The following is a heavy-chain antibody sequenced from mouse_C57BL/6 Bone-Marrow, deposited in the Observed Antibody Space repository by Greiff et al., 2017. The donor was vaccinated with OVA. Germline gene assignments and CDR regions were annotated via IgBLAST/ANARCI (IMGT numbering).Heavy chain of an antibody. CDR3: ATPERFYYDYDGYWYFDV. D-gene: IGHD2-4*01. Sequence: QVHVKQPGAELVKPGASVKLSCKASGYTFTSYWMHWVKQRPGQGLEWIGMIHPNSGSTNYNEKFKSKATLTVDKSSSTAYMQLSSLTSEDSAVYYCATPERFYYDYDGYWYFDVWGTGTTVTVSS. CDR2: IHPNSGST. CDR1: GYTFTSYW. V-gene: IGHV1-64*01. J-gene: IGHJ1*03.